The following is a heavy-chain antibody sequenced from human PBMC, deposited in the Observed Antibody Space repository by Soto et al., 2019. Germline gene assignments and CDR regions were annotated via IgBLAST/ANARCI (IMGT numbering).Heavy chain of an antibody. CDR3: AIHLGGFGEIDAFDI. CDR1: GGSISSSSYY. Sequence: QLQLQESGPGLVKPSETLSLTCTVSGGSISSSSYYWGWIRQPPGKGLEWIGSIYYSGSTYYNPSLKSRVTLSVDTSKNQFSLKLSSVTAADTAVYYCAIHLGGFGEIDAFDIWGQGTMVTVSS. J-gene: IGHJ3*02. V-gene: IGHV4-39*01. CDR2: IYYSGST. D-gene: IGHD3-10*01.